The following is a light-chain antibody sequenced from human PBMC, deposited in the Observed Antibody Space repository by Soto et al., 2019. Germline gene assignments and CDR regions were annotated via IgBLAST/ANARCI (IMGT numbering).Light chain of an antibody. Sequence: QSVLTQPPSASGTPGQRVTISCSGSSSNIGSNIVNWYQHLPGTAPKLLMYSNDQRPSGVPERFSGSKSGTSASLAISGLQSEDEADYYCAAWDGSLKGRVFGGGTKLTVL. CDR1: SSNIGSNI. V-gene: IGLV1-44*01. J-gene: IGLJ3*02. CDR2: SND. CDR3: AAWDGSLKGRV.